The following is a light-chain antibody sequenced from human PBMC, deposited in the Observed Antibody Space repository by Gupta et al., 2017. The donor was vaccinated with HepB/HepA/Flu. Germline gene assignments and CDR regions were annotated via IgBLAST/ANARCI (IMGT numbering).Light chain of an antibody. CDR3: CSYAGTYTPMV. J-gene: IGLJ2*01. V-gene: IGLV2-11*01. CDR2: DVS. CDR1: SSDIGRYNY. Sequence: QSALTQPRSVSGSPGQSVTISCTGTSSDIGRYNYVSWYQQHQGKAPKLMISDVSKRPSGVPDRFSGSKSGSTASLTISGLQAEDEADYYCCSYAGTYTPMVFGGGTRLTVL.